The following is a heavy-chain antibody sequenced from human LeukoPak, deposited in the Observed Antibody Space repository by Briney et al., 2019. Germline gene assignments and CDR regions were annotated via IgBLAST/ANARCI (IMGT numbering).Heavy chain of an antibody. V-gene: IGHV4-59*10. CDR3: ARVDITMSGVDY. J-gene: IGHJ4*02. CDR2: IYTSGST. CDR1: GGSFSDSY. D-gene: IGHD3-10*02. Sequence: SETLSLTRAVYGGSFSDSYWSWIRQPPGKGLEWIGRIYTSGSTNYNPSLKSRVTMSVDTSKNQFSLKLSSVTAADTAVYYCARVDITMSGVDYWGQGTLVTVSS.